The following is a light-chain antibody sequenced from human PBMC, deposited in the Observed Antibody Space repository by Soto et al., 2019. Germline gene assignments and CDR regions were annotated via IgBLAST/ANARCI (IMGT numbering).Light chain of an antibody. CDR2: GAS. Sequence: VLTQSPGTLSLSPGERATLSCRARHSASSRYLAAYQQKPHQAPRLLIDGASSGATVIPSRISGSASGTVFTLTSSRLAPEDSAEYCYQQWSSPPIFGEGTKVDIK. CDR3: QQWSSPPI. CDR1: HSASSRY. V-gene: IGKV3-20*01. J-gene: IGKJ4*01.